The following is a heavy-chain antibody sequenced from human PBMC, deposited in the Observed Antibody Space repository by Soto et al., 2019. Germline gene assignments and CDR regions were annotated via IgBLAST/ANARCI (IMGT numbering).Heavy chain of an antibody. CDR2: ISSSSSYI. V-gene: IGHV3-21*01. CDR3: ARDYYGSGSYYRLEDYYYGMDV. J-gene: IGHJ6*02. D-gene: IGHD3-10*01. Sequence: EVQLVESGGGLVKPGGSLRLSCAASGFTFSSYSMNWVRQAPGKGLEWVSSISSSSSYIYYADSVKGRFTIYRDNAKNSLYLQMNSLRAEDTAVYYCARDYYGSGSYYRLEDYYYGMDVWGQGTTVTVSS. CDR1: GFTFSSYS.